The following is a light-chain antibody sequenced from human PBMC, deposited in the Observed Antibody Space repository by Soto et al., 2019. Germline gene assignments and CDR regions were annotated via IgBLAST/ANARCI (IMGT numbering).Light chain of an antibody. CDR2: EVS. Sequence: QSVLTQPASVSGSPGQSITISCTGTRRDVGGYNYVSWYQQYPGKSPKLLIYEVSNRPSGVSSRFSGSKSGNTASLTISGIQDEDEADYFCGSYTGSIYVFGNGTKVTVL. CDR1: RRDVGGYNY. V-gene: IGLV2-14*01. J-gene: IGLJ1*01. CDR3: GSYTGSIYV.